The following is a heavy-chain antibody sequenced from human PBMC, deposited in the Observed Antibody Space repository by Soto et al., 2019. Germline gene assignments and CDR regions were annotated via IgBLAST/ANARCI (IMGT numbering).Heavy chain of an antibody. CDR3: ARRIAVAGYWYFDL. D-gene: IGHD6-19*01. CDR2: INPNSGGT. J-gene: IGHJ2*01. CDR1: GYTFTGYY. Sequence: ASVKVSCKASGYTFTGYYMHWVRQAPGQGLEWMGWINPNSGGTNYAQKFQGWVTMTRDTSISTAYMEMSRLRSDDTAVYYCARRIAVAGYWYFDLWGRGTLVTVSS. V-gene: IGHV1-2*04.